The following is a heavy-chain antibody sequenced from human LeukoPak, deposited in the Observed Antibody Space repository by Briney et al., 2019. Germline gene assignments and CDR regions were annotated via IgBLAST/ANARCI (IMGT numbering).Heavy chain of an antibody. J-gene: IGHJ4*02. CDR1: GFTFSSYA. D-gene: IGHD6-25*01. CDR3: ARDRDERGYSEFDY. CDR2: ISYDGSNK. V-gene: IGHV3-30-3*01. Sequence: GGSLRLSCAASGFTFSSYAMHWVRQAPGKGLEWVAVISYDGSNKYYADSVKGRFTISRDNSKNTLYLQMNSLRAEDTAVYYCARDRDERGYSEFDYWGQGTLVTVSS.